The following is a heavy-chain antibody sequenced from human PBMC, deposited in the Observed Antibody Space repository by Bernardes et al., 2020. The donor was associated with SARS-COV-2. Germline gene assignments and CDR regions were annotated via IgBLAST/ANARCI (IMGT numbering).Heavy chain of an antibody. CDR3: AKALRQWLPLGAFDI. J-gene: IGHJ3*02. V-gene: IGHV3-23*01. CDR1: GFTFSSYA. CDR2: ISGSGGST. Sequence: GGSLRLSCAASGFTFSSYAMSWVRQAPGKGLEWVSTISGSGGSTYYADSVKGRFTISRDSSKNTLYLQMNSLRAEDTALYYCAKALRQWLPLGAFDIWGQGTMVTVSS. D-gene: IGHD6-19*01.